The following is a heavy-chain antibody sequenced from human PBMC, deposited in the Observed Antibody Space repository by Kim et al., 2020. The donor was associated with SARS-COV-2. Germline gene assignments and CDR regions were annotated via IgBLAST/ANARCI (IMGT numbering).Heavy chain of an antibody. J-gene: IGHJ4*02. Sequence: ASVKVSCKASGYTFTSYGISWVRQAPGQGLEWMGWISAYNGNTNYAQKLQGRVTMTTDTSTSTAYMELRSLRSDDTAVYYCARDVWGYYGSGSYYPFDYWGQGTLVTVSS. CDR2: ISAYNGNT. CDR3: ARDVWGYYGSGSYYPFDY. D-gene: IGHD3-10*01. V-gene: IGHV1-18*01. CDR1: GYTFTSYG.